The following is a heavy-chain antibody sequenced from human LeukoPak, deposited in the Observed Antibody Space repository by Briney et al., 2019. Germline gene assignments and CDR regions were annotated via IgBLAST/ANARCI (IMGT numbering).Heavy chain of an antibody. Sequence: ASVKVSCKASGYTFTRYAMHWVRQAPGQRLEWMGWINADNGNTKYSQKFQARVTITRDTSANLAYMQLTSLGSEDTAVYYCARVISDCTNFNCFKGYFDYWGQGTPVTVSS. D-gene: IGHD2-8*01. J-gene: IGHJ4*01. V-gene: IGHV1-3*01. CDR2: INADNGNT. CDR1: GYTFTRYA. CDR3: ARVISDCTNFNCFKGYFDY.